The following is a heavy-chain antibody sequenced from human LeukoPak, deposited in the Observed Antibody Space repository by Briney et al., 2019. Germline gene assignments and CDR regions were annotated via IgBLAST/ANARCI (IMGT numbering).Heavy chain of an antibody. J-gene: IGHJ6*02. V-gene: IGHV4-59*01. CDR3: ARDLKYSYGYYPYYYYGMDV. Sequence: KPSETLSLTCTVSGGSISSYYWSWIRQPPGKGLEWIGYIYYSGSTNYNPSLKSRVTISVDTSKNQFSLKLSSVTAADTAVYYCARDLKYSYGYYPYYYYGMDVWGQGTTVTVSS. D-gene: IGHD5-18*01. CDR1: GGSISSYY. CDR2: IYYSGST.